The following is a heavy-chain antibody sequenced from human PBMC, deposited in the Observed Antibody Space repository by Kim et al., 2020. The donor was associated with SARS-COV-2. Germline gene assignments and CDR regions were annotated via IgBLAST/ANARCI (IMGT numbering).Heavy chain of an antibody. CDR3: ARKSYGSGSHFDY. Sequence: ASVKVSCKASGYTFTGYYMHWVRQAPGQGLEWMGWINPNSGGTNYAQKFQGRVTMTRNTSISTAYMELSRLRSDDTAVYYCARKSYGSGSHFDYWGQGALVTVSS. V-gene: IGHV1-2*02. D-gene: IGHD3-10*01. CDR1: GYTFTGYY. J-gene: IGHJ4*02. CDR2: INPNSGGT.